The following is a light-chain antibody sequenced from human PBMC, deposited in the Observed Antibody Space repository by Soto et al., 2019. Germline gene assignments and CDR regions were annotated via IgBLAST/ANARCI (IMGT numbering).Light chain of an antibody. Sequence: QSALTQPPSVSGSPGQPVTISCTGTSSDVGSYNRGSWYQQPTGTAPKLMIYGASNRPSGVPYRFSGSKSVNTASLTISGLKAEDEADYYCSTYTSSITSVFGTGTKVTVL. CDR3: STYTSSITSV. CDR1: SSDVGSYNR. CDR2: GAS. J-gene: IGLJ1*01. V-gene: IGLV2-18*02.